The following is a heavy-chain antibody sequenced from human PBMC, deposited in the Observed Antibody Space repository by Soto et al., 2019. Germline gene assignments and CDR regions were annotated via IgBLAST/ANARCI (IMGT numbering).Heavy chain of an antibody. J-gene: IGHJ6*02. D-gene: IGHD5-12*01. CDR3: ASDEREVAKHVEMNV. CDR1: GGAFRSYT. CDR2: ITPIFGAA. Sequence: QVQLVQSGAEVKKPGSSVKVSCKASGGAFRSYTISWVRQAPGQGLEWLGGITPIFGAANYAQKFEGRVTIRADKSKSSAYMELSNLRSEDTAVYYCASDEREVAKHVEMNVWGQGTTVIVSS. V-gene: IGHV1-69*06.